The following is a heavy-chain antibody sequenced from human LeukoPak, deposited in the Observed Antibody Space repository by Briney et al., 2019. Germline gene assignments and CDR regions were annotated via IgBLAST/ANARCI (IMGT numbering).Heavy chain of an antibody. CDR2: ISYDGSNK. Sequence: GGSLRLSCAASGFTFSSYGMHWVRQAPGKGLEWVAVISYDGSNKYYADSVKGRFTISRDNSKNTLYLQMNSLRAEDTAVYYCARLSYRDRRGFDYWDQGALVTVSS. D-gene: IGHD2-21*01. J-gene: IGHJ4*02. CDR3: ARLSYRDRRGFDY. CDR1: GFTFSSYG. V-gene: IGHV3-30*03.